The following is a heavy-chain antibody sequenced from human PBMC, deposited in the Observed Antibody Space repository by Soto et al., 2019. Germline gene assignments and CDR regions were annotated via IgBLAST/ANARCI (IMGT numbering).Heavy chain of an antibody. J-gene: IGHJ4*02. CDR3: VHNGGSGWANFGY. CDR1: GFSLNTGGVG. CDR2: IYWDDDK. Sequence: QITLKESGPPLVKPTQTLTLTCTFSGFSLNTGGVGVGWIRQPPGKALEWLALIYWDDDKRYSPSLKSRRTITKDTSRHQVVLTVPDMDPVDTATYFCVHNGGSGWANFGYWGQGTLVTVSS. D-gene: IGHD6-19*01. V-gene: IGHV2-5*02.